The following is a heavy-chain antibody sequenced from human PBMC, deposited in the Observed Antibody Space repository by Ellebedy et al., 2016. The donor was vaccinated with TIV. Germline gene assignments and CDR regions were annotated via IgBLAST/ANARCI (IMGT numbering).Heavy chain of an antibody. D-gene: IGHD3-9*01. CDR2: IWYDRSNK. CDR1: GFTFSSYG. V-gene: IGHV3-33*01. Sequence: GESLKISXAASGFTFSSYGMHWVRQAPGKGLEWVAVIWYDRSNKYYADSVKGRFTISRDNSKNTLYLQMNSLRAKDTAVYYCARARLDWNWFDPWGQGTLVTVSS. CDR3: ARARLDWNWFDP. J-gene: IGHJ5*02.